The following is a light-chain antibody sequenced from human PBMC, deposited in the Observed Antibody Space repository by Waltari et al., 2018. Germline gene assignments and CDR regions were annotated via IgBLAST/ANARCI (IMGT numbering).Light chain of an antibody. CDR2: DNT. J-gene: IGLJ1*01. V-gene: IGLV1-40*01. CDR3: QSYDSSLSGFYV. CDR1: SPNIGAGYH. Sequence: QSVLTQPPSVSGAPGQRVTISCTRSSPNIGAGYHLHWYQKLPGTAPKLLIYDNTNRPSGVPDRFSGSKSGTSASLAITGLQAEDEADYYCQSYDSSLSGFYVFGTGTRVTVL.